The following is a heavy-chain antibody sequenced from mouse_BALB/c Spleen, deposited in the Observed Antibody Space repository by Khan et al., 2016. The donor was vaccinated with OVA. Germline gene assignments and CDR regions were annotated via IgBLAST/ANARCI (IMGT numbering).Heavy chain of an antibody. J-gene: IGHJ1*01. Sequence: QIQLVQSGPELKKPGETVKISCKASGYTFTNYGMNWVKQAPGKGLKWMGWINTYTGEPTYGDDLKGRFAFSLETSASTAYLQINNLKNEDTATYFCARVGNYWYFDCWGPGTTVTVSS. D-gene: IGHD2-1*01. CDR1: GYTFTNYG. V-gene: IGHV9-3-1*01. CDR3: ARVGNYWYFDC. CDR2: INTYTGEP.